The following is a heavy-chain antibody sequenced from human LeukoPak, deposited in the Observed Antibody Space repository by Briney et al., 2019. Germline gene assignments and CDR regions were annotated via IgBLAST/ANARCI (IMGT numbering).Heavy chain of an antibody. J-gene: IGHJ4*02. D-gene: IGHD2/OR15-2a*01. CDR1: GDSVSSNSAA. V-gene: IGHV6-1*01. Sequence: SQTLSLTCAISGDSVSSNSAAWNWIRQSPSRGLERLGRTYYKSKWYNDYAVAVKSRVTINPDTSKNQFSLQLTSVTPEDTALYYCARGILGSAGFDYWGQGTLVTVSS. CDR3: ARGILGSAGFDY. CDR2: TYYKSKWYN.